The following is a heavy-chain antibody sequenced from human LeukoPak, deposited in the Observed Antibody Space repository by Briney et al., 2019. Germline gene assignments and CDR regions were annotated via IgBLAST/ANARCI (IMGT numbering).Heavy chain of an antibody. CDR1: GYTFISYD. CDR3: ARRGATSPPNIYCGVDCYTRNWFDP. D-gene: IGHD2-21*01. CDR2: MNPNSGNT. Sequence: ASVKVSCKASGYTFISYDINWVRQATGQGLEWMGWMNPNSGNTGYAQKFQGRVTMTRNTSISTAYMELSSLRSEDTAVYYCARRGATSPPNIYCGVDCYTRNWFDPWGQGTQVTVSS. V-gene: IGHV1-8*01. J-gene: IGHJ5*02.